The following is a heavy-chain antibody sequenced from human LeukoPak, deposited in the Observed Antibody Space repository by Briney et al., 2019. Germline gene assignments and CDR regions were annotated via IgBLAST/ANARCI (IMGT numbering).Heavy chain of an antibody. CDR1: GYTFTSYG. CDR3: ARDRITVTRSANDY. CDR2: ISAYNGNT. Sequence: GASVKVSCKASGYTFTSYGISWVRQAPGQGLEWMGWISAYNGNTNYAQKLQGRVTMTTDTSTSTAYMELRSLRSDDTAVYYCARDRITVTRSANDYWGQGTLVTVSS. D-gene: IGHD4-17*01. V-gene: IGHV1-18*01. J-gene: IGHJ4*02.